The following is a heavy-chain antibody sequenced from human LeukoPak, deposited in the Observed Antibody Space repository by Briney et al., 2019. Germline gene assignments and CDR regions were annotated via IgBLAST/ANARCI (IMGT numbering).Heavy chain of an antibody. CDR1: GFTFSNYA. J-gene: IGHJ4*02. CDR2: ISGSGGST. V-gene: IGHV3-23*01. Sequence: GGSLRLSCAASGFTFSNYAMSWVRQAPGKGLEWVSAISGSGGSTYYADSVKGRFTISRDKSKNTLYLQMNSLGAEDTAVYYCAKETYYYGSGTKNFDYWGQGTLVTVSS. D-gene: IGHD3-10*01. CDR3: AKETYYYGSGTKNFDY.